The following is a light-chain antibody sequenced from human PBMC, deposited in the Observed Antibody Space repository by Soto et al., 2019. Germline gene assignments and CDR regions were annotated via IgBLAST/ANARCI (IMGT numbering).Light chain of an antibody. J-gene: IGLJ1*01. CDR1: SSDVGGYNY. Sequence: GQSITISCTGTSSDVGGYNYVSWYQQHPGKAPKLMIYEVNKRPSGVPDRFSGSKSGNTASLTVSGLQAEDEADYYCSSYAGSSNVFGTGTKSPS. V-gene: IGLV2-8*01. CDR3: SSYAGSSNV. CDR2: EVN.